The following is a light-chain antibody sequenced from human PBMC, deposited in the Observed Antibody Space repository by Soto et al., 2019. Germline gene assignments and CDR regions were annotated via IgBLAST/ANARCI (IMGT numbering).Light chain of an antibody. Sequence: LTQPPSASGTPGQRVTISCSGSSSNIGTYTVNWYQQFPGTAPKLLIYNNDQRPSGVPDRFSGFKYGTAASLAISGLQSEDEAEYYCAAWDDSLSGLYVFGTGTKVTVL. J-gene: IGLJ1*01. CDR2: NND. V-gene: IGLV1-44*01. CDR1: SSNIGTYT. CDR3: AAWDDSLSGLYV.